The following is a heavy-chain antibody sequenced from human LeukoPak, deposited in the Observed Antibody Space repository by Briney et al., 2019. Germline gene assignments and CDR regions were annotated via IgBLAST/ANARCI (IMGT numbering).Heavy chain of an antibody. V-gene: IGHV4-59*01. J-gene: IGHJ3*02. D-gene: IGHD1-26*01. CDR2: IDYSGST. CDR1: GGSISTYY. Sequence: PSETLSLTCTVSGGSISTYYWSWIRQPPGKGLEWIGYIDYSGSTNYNPSLKSRVTISVDTSKNQFSLKLSSVTAADTAVYYCARDRRRELLHAFDIWGLGTMVTVSS. CDR3: ARDRRRELLHAFDI.